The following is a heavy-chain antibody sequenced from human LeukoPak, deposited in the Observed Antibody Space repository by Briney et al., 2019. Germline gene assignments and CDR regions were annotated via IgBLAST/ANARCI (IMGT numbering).Heavy chain of an antibody. D-gene: IGHD3-3*01. V-gene: IGHV3-11*01. CDR3: TRDGLSLTNARFDP. CDR2: ISGSATST. CDR1: GFSFSDYY. Sequence: GGSLGLSCAASGFSFSDYYMTWIRRAPGKGLEWLAFISGSATSTYYAPSVKGRFTISRDNAQNSLYLQMNSLRAEDTAVYYCTRDGLSLTNARFDPWGQGTLVTVSS. J-gene: IGHJ5*02.